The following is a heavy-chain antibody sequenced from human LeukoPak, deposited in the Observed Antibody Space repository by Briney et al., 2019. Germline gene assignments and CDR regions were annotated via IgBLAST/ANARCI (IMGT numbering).Heavy chain of an antibody. D-gene: IGHD4-17*01. Sequence: SETLSLTCTVSGGSISSGSYYWSWIRQPAGKGLEWIGRIYTSGSTNYNPSLKSRVTISVDTSKNQFSLKLSSVTAADTAVYYCARGYGDYTAYFDYWGQGTLVTVSS. V-gene: IGHV4-61*02. CDR3: ARGYGDYTAYFDY. J-gene: IGHJ4*02. CDR2: IYTSGST. CDR1: GGSISSGSYY.